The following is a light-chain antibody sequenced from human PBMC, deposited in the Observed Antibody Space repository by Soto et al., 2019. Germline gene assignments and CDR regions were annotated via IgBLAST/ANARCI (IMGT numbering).Light chain of an antibody. J-gene: IGKJ1*01. CDR2: ATS. Sequence: DIQMTQSPSSLSASVGDRVTITCRTSQNINKYLSWYQQKLGKAPKLLIYATSTLQSGVPSRFSGSGSGTDVTLTISTLQPEDFATYYCLQTYSTPRTFGQGTKVDI. CDR3: LQTYSTPRT. CDR1: QNINKY. V-gene: IGKV1-39*01.